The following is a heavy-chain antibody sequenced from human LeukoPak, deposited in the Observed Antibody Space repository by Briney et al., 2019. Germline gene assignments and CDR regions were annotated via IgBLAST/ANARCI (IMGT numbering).Heavy chain of an antibody. J-gene: IGHJ5*02. V-gene: IGHV3-23*01. CDR2: ISGSGGST. CDR1: GFTFSSYA. CDR3: ARAVTWIDP. Sequence: GGSLRLSCAASGFTFSSYAMSWVRQAPGKGLEWVSAISGSGGSTYYADSVKGRFTISRDNSKNTVDLQMNGLRAEDTAVYYCARAVTWIDPWGQGTLVTVSS.